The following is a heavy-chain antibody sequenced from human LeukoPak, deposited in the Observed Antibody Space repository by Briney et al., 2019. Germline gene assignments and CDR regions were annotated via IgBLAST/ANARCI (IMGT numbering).Heavy chain of an antibody. CDR1: GSTFSSYG. CDR3: ARSVRYFDWLPEY. J-gene: IGHJ4*02. Sequence: GGSLRLSCAASGSTFSSYGMHWVRQAPGKGLEWVAVIWYDGSNKYYADSVKGRFTISRDNSKNTLYLQMNSLRAEDTAVYYCARSVRYFDWLPEYWGQGTLVTVSS. CDR2: IWYDGSNK. V-gene: IGHV3-33*01. D-gene: IGHD3-9*01.